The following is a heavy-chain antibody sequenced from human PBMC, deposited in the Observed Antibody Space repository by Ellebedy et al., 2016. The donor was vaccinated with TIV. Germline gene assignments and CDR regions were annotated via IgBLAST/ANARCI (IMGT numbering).Heavy chain of an antibody. CDR1: GYSFTSYW. V-gene: IGHV5-51*01. Sequence: GESLKISCKGSGYSFTSYWIGWVRQMPGKGLEWMGIIYPGDSDTRYSPSFQGQVTISADKSIITAYLQWSSLKASDTAMYYCATYGSGSDYYFDYWGQGALVTVSS. CDR3: ATYGSGSDYYFDY. J-gene: IGHJ4*02. D-gene: IGHD3-10*01. CDR2: IYPGDSDT.